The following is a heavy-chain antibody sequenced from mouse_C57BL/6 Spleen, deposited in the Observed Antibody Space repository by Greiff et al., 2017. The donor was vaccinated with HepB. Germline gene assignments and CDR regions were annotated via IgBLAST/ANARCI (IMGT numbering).Heavy chain of an antibody. CDR3: ATIYYGNYVGY. CDR2: IYPGDGDT. Sequence: VQLQQSGPELVKPGASVKISCKASGYAFSSSWMIWVKQRPGKGLEWIGRIYPGDGDTNYNGKFKGKATLTADKSSSTAYMQLSSLTSEDSAVYFCATIYYGNYVGYWGQGTTLTVSS. V-gene: IGHV1-82*01. J-gene: IGHJ2*01. CDR1: GYAFSSSW. D-gene: IGHD2-1*01.